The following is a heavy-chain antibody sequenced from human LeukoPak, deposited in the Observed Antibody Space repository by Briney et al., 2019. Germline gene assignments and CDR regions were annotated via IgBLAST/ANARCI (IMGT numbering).Heavy chain of an antibody. Sequence: GGSLRLSCAASGFTFSSYAMNWVRQAPGKGLVWVSRINSDGSSITYADSVKGRFTISRDNAKNTLFLQMNSLRVEDTAVYYCAREGRVSGYDFDCWGQGTLVTVSS. D-gene: IGHD5-12*01. CDR1: GFTFSSYA. J-gene: IGHJ4*02. CDR2: INSDGSSI. CDR3: AREGRVSGYDFDC. V-gene: IGHV3-74*03.